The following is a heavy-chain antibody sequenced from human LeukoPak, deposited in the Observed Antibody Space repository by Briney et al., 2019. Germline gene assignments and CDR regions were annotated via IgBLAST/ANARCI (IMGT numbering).Heavy chain of an antibody. CDR1: GGSISSSSYY. CDR3: ARPIAAAGNKLEGWFDP. D-gene: IGHD6-13*01. Sequence: PLETLSLTCTVSGGSISSSSYYWGWIRQPPGKGLEWIGSIYYSGSTYYNPSLKSRVTISVDTSKNQFSLKLSSVTAADTAVYYCARPIAAAGNKLEGWFDPWGQGTLVTVSP. J-gene: IGHJ5*02. V-gene: IGHV4-39*01. CDR2: IYYSGST.